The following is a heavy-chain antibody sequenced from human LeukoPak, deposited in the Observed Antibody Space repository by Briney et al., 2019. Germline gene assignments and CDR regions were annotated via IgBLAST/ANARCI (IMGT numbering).Heavy chain of an antibody. J-gene: IGHJ5*02. CDR2: IRAYNGDR. CDR3: ARDDSGSLNWFDA. CDR1: GYTFTNYA. V-gene: IGHV1-18*01. D-gene: IGHD1-26*01. Sequence: AAVTVSCKASGYTFTNYAFDWVRQAPGQGLAGMGWIRAYNGDRNYAQNFQGRVTMTTDTSTSTAFMELRSLRSDDTAVYYCARDDSGSLNWFDAWGQGTLVTVSS.